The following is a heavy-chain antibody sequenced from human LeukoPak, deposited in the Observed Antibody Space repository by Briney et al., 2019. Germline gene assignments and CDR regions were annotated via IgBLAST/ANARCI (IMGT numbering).Heavy chain of an antibody. CDR3: AFSVAGTVSY. Sequence: GESLKISCQVSGYSFLSYYIGWVRQVPGKGLEWMGIIYPGDSDTRYSPSFQGQVTISADKSISTVYLQWSSLKASDTAMYYCAFSVAGTVSYWGQGTLVTVSS. V-gene: IGHV5-51*01. CDR1: GYSFLSYY. J-gene: IGHJ4*02. D-gene: IGHD6-19*01. CDR2: IYPGDSDT.